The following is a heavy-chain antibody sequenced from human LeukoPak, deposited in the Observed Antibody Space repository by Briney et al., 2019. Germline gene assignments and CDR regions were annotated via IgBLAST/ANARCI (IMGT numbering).Heavy chain of an antibody. CDR2: IRQDGSDK. Sequence: GGSLRLSCAASGFTFSSYWMSWVRQAPGKGLEWVANIRQDGSDKYYGDSVKGRFPISRDNAKNSLYLQMNSLRADDTAVYYCARPWGVPATRWFDPWGQGTLVTVSS. D-gene: IGHD2-15*01. V-gene: IGHV3-7*01. CDR1: GFTFSSYW. CDR3: ARPWGVPATRWFDP. J-gene: IGHJ5*02.